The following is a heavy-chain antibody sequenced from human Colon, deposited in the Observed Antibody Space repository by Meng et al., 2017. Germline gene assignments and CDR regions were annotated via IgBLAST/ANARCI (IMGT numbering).Heavy chain of an antibody. CDR1: GGSISSSSYY. J-gene: IGHJ4*02. V-gene: IGHV4-39*07. CDR2: IYYSGST. CDR3: ASEGSSGYGNDY. D-gene: IGHD3-22*01. Sequence: HLHLPESGPGLVKPSETLSLTCTVSGGSISSSSYYWGWIRQPPGKGLEWIGSIYYSGSTYYNPSLKSRVTISVDTSKNQFSLKLSSVTAADTAVYYCASEGSSGYGNDYWGQGTLVTVSS.